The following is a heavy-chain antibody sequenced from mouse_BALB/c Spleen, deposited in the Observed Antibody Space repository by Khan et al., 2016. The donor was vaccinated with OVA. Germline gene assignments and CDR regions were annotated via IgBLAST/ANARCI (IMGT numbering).Heavy chain of an antibody. J-gene: IGHJ3*01. CDR2: IRTYYGDS. V-gene: IGHV1S137*01. CDR3: ARGIGNYRFAY. Sequence: VQLQESGAELVRPGVSVKISCKGSGYIFTDFSMHWVKRSHAKSLEWIGVIRTYYGDSIYNKKLKGKATLTVDKSSSTAYMELARLTSEDSAIYDSARGIGNYRFAYWGQGTSVTVSA. D-gene: IGHD2-1*01. CDR1: GYIFTDFS.